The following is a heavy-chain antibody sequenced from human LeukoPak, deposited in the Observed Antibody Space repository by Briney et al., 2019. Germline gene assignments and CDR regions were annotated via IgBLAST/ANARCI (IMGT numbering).Heavy chain of an antibody. CDR1: GYTLTSYG. Sequence: ASVKVSRKSSGYTLTSYGISWVRQAPAQGLEWMGWISAYNGNTNNAQTLQGRVTMTTDTSTSTAYMELRSLRSDDTAVYYCASSIAVAGTGLLVYWGQGTLVTVSS. V-gene: IGHV1-18*04. CDR2: ISAYNGNT. D-gene: IGHD6-19*01. CDR3: ASSIAVAGTGLLVY. J-gene: IGHJ4*02.